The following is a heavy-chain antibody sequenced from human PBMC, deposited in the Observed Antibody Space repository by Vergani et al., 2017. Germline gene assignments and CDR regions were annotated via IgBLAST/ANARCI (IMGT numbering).Heavy chain of an antibody. D-gene: IGHD3-16*01. CDR1: GFTLSNYD. V-gene: IGHV3-30*02. Sequence: QVQLVESGGGVVQRGGSLRLSCATSGFTLSNYDMQWIRQVPGTGLEFVAFIQFDGSNQYYADSVKGRFTLSRDFSKNTLYLQRNSLRNDDTATYYCAKHFRGWGIDYWGQGTQVIVSS. J-gene: IGHJ4*02. CDR2: IQFDGSNQ. CDR3: AKHFRGWGIDY.